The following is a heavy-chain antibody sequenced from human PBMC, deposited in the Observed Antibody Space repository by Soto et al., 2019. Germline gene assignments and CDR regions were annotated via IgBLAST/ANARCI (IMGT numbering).Heavy chain of an antibody. CDR1: GGTFSSYA. D-gene: IGHD3-10*01. CDR3: ARAGTMVRGVIINYYYGMDV. V-gene: IGHV1-69*01. J-gene: IGHJ6*02. CDR2: IIPIFGTA. Sequence: QVQLVQSGAEVKKPGSSVKVSCKASGGTFSSYAISWVRQAPGQGLEWMGGIIPIFGTANNAQKFQGRVTIIADESTSTAYMELSSLRSEDTAVYYCARAGTMVRGVIINYYYGMDVWGQGTTVTVSS.